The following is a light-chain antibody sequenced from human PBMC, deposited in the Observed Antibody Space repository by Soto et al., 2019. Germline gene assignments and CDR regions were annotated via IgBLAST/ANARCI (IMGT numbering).Light chain of an antibody. CDR3: QSYDSSLSGVV. CDR1: SSNIGAGYD. V-gene: IGLV1-40*01. J-gene: IGLJ2*01. Sequence: QSVLTQPPSVSGAPGQRVTISCTGSSSNIGAGYDVHWYPQLPGTAPKLLIYGNINRPSGVPDRFSGSKSGTSASLAITGLQAEDEADYYCQSYDSSLSGVVFGGGTKLTVL. CDR2: GNI.